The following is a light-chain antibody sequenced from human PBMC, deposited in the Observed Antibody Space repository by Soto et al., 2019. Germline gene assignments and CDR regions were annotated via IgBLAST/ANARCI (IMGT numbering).Light chain of an antibody. Sequence: DIQMTQSHSTLSASVGDRVTITCGASQTISTWLAWYQQKPGKAPKLLIYKASTLKSGVPSRFSGSGSGTEFTLTISSLQPDDFATYYCQHYNSYSEAFGQGTKVDIK. V-gene: IGKV1-5*03. CDR1: QTISTW. J-gene: IGKJ1*01. CDR2: KAS. CDR3: QHYNSYSEA.